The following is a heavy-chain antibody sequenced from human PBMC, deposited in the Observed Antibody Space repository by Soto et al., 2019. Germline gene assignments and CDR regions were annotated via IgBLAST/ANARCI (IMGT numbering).Heavy chain of an antibody. CDR3: ARGEELTGPYGPYYCYGMDV. V-gene: IGHV4-30-4*01. CDR1: GGSINSGGYC. D-gene: IGHD3-9*01. J-gene: IGHJ6*02. Sequence: SETLSLTCTVSGGSINSGGYCWSWIRQHPGKGLDWIGCISYSGSTYYNPSLKSRVTISVDTSKNQFSLKLSSVTAADTAVYYCARGEELTGPYGPYYCYGMDVWGQGTTVTVSS. CDR2: ISYSGST.